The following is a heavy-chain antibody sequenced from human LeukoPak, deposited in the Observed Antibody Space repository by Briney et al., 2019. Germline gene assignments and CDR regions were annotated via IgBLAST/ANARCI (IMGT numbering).Heavy chain of an antibody. D-gene: IGHD3-10*01. V-gene: IGHV1-2*02. CDR3: ARPPVRGVIQRFDY. CDR2: INPNSGGT. J-gene: IGHJ4*02. CDR1: GYTFTGYY. Sequence: GASVKVSCKDSGYTFTGYYMHWVRQAPGQGLEWMGWINPNSGGTNYAQKFQGRVTMTRDTSISTAYMELSRLRSDDTAVYYCARPPVRGVIQRFDYWGQGTLVTVSS.